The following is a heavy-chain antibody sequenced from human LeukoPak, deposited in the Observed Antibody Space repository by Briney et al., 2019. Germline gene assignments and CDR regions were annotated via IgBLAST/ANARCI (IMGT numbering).Heavy chain of an antibody. CDR1: GFTFSSYG. J-gene: IGHJ5*02. V-gene: IGHV3-33*01. D-gene: IGHD1-26*01. CDR2: IWYDGSNK. CDR3: AREGGKRWFDP. Sequence: HPGGSLRLSCAASGFTFSSYGMHWVRQAPGKGLEWVAVIWYDGSNKYYADSVKGRFTISRDNSKNTLYLQMNSLRAEDTPVYYCAREGGKRWFDPWGQGTLVTVSS.